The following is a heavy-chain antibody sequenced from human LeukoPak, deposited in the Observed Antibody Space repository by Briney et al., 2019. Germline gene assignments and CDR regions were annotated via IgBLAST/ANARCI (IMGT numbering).Heavy chain of an antibody. CDR3: ARYRYDNSGYYYLDS. CDR1: GLTFSSNW. V-gene: IGHV3-7*02. J-gene: IGHJ4*02. D-gene: IGHD3-22*01. CDR2: IKQDGSEK. Sequence: GGSLRSPCAAPGLTFSSNWMSGVRKAPGKGLSGVANIKQDGSEKYYVDSVKGRFTISRDNAKNSLYLQMNSLRAEDTAVYYCARYRYDNSGYYYLDSWGQGTLVTVSS.